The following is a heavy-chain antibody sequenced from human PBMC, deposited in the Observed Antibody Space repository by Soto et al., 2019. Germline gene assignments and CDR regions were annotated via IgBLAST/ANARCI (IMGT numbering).Heavy chain of an antibody. V-gene: IGHV3-48*02. J-gene: IGHJ4*02. CDR2: ISSSSSTI. CDR1: GFTFSSYS. D-gene: IGHD3-22*01. CDR3: ARDNYYDSSGYYHYDY. Sequence: PGGSLRLSCAASGFTFSSYSMNWVRQAPGKGLEWVSYISSSSSTIYYADSVKGRFTISRDNAKNSLYLQMNSLRDEDTAVYYCARDNYYDSSGYYHYDYWGQGTLVTVSS.